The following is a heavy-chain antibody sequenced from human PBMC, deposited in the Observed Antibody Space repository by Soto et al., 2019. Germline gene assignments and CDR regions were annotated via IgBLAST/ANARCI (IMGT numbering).Heavy chain of an antibody. CDR2: INPNSGGT. J-gene: IGHJ6*02. CDR1: GYTFTGYY. V-gene: IGHV1-2*04. Sequence: ASVKVSCKASGYTFTGYYMHWVRQAPGQGLEWMGWINPNSGGTNYAQKFQGWVTMTRDTSISTAYMELSRLRSDDTAVYYCARDGHHLNGGMGVRGQGTTVTVSS. CDR3: ARDGHHLNGGMGV.